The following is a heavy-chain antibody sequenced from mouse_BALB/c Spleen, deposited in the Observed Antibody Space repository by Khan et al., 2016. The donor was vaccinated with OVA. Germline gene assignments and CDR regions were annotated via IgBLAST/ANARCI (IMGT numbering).Heavy chain of an antibody. CDR2: ISTYYGDV. D-gene: IGHD1-1*02. V-gene: IGHV1S137*01. CDR1: GYTFTDFT. CDR3: TRGVGGSRFAY. J-gene: IGHJ3*01. Sequence: QVQLKESGAELVRPGVSVKISCKGSGYTFTDFTIHWVKQSHALSLEWIGVISTYYGDVTYNQKFKGKATMTVDKSSSTTYMELARLTSEDSAIYDGTRGVGGSRFAYWGQGTLVTVSA.